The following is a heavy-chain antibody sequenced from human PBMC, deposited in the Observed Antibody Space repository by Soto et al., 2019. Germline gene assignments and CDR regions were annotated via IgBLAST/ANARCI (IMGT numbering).Heavy chain of an antibody. V-gene: IGHV1-18*04. Sequence: QGQLVQSGAEVKKPGASVKVSCKASGYTFNKYSISWVRQAPGQGLEWMGWISASNGNTDFAQKFQGRVTMAIDTSTITAYMELRSLRSDDTAVFYCTRGHGDFTGDFDYWGQGTLVTVSS. CDR1: GYTFNKYS. CDR3: TRGHGDFTGDFDY. CDR2: ISASNGNT. J-gene: IGHJ4*02. D-gene: IGHD4-17*01.